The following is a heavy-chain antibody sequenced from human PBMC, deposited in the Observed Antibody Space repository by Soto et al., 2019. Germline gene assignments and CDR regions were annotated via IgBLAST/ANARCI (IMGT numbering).Heavy chain of an antibody. Sequence: SETLSLTYAVYGGSFSGYYWSWIRQPPGKGLEWIGEINHSGSTNYNPSLKSRVTISVDTSKNQFSPKLSSVTAADTAVYYCARDIAGYSYGPGFDYWGQGTLVTVS. CDR3: ARDIAGYSYGPGFDY. CDR1: GGSFSGYY. D-gene: IGHD5-18*01. V-gene: IGHV4-34*01. CDR2: INHSGST. J-gene: IGHJ4*02.